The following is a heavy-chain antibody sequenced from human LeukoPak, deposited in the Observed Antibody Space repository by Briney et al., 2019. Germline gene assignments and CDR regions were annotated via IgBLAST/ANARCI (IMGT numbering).Heavy chain of an antibody. Sequence: GRSLRLSCAASGFTFSSYGMHWVRQAPGKGLEWVAVIWYDGSNKYYADSVKGRFTISRDNSKNTLYLQMNSLRAEDTAVYYCARDKSNPGPVVVITSRAADAFDIWGQGTMVTVSS. CDR1: GFTFSSYG. D-gene: IGHD3-22*01. CDR3: ARDKSNPGPVVVITSRAADAFDI. V-gene: IGHV3-33*01. CDR2: IWYDGSNK. J-gene: IGHJ3*02.